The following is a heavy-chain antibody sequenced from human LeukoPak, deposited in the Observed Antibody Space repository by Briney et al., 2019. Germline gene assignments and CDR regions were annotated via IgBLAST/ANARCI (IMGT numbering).Heavy chain of an antibody. Sequence: GGSLRLSCAASGFTFSRYWMHWVRQAPGKGLVWVSRINSDGSYTSCADFVKGRFTISRDNAKNTVYLQMSSLRAEDTAVYYCARICSTTDCLISAWGQGTLVTVSS. D-gene: IGHD2-2*01. V-gene: IGHV3-74*01. CDR1: GFTFSRYW. CDR3: ARICSTTDCLISA. CDR2: INSDGSYT. J-gene: IGHJ4*02.